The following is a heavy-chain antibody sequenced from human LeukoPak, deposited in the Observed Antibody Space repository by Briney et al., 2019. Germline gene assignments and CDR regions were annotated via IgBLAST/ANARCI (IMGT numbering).Heavy chain of an antibody. CDR3: ARDLLSAYYGDSYFDY. Sequence: ASVKVSCKASGYTFTSYGISWVRQAPGQGLEWMGWISAYNGNTNYAQKLQGRVTMTTDTSTSTAYMELRSLRSDDTAVYYCARDLLSAYYGDSYFDYWGQGTLVTVSS. CDR1: GYTFTSYG. J-gene: IGHJ4*02. V-gene: IGHV1-18*01. CDR2: ISAYNGNT. D-gene: IGHD4-17*01.